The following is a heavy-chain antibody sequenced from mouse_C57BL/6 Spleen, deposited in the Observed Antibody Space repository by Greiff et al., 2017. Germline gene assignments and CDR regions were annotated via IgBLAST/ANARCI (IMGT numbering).Heavy chain of an antibody. J-gene: IGHJ3*01. CDR2: IDPETGGT. CDR3: TRPGRGFAY. CDR1: GFTFTDYE. V-gene: IGHV1-15*01. D-gene: IGHD3-3*01. Sequence: VQRVESGAELVRPGASVTLSCKASGFTFTDYEMHWVKQTPVHGLEWIGAIDPETGGTAYNQKFKGKAILTADKSSSTAYMELRSLTSEDSAVYYCTRPGRGFAYGGQGTLVTVSA.